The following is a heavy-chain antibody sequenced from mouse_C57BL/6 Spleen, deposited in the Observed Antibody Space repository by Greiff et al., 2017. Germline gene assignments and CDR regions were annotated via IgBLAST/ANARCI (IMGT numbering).Heavy chain of an antibody. D-gene: IGHD3-2*02. CDR2: IDPSDSYT. Sequence: VQLQQPGAELVRPGTSVKLSCKASGYTFTSYWMHWVKQRPGQGLEWIGVIDPSDSYTNYNQKFKGKATLTVDTSSSTAYMQLSSLTSEDSAVYYCSTAQATYYAMDYWGQGTSATVSS. CDR3: STAQATYYAMDY. V-gene: IGHV1-59*01. CDR1: GYTFTSYW. J-gene: IGHJ4*01.